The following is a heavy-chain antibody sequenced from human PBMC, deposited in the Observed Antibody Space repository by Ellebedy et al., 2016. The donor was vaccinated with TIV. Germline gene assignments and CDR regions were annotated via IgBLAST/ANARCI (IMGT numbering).Heavy chain of an antibody. CDR1: GFTFSSYS. CDR2: ISSSSSYI. D-gene: IGHD3-9*01. CDR3: ARDREDILTGYTAFDI. Sequence: GESLKISXAASGFTFSSYSMNWVRQAPGKGLEWVSSISSSSSYIYYADSVKGRFTISRDNAKNSLYLQMNSLRAEDTAVYYCARDREDILTGYTAFDIWGQGTMVTVSS. V-gene: IGHV3-21*01. J-gene: IGHJ3*02.